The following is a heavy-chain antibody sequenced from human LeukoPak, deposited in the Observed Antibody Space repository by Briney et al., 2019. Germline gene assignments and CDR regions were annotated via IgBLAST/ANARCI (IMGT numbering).Heavy chain of an antibody. Sequence: QPGGSLRLSCAASGFTFSSYWMSWVRQAPGKGLEWVAVISYDGSNKYYADSVKGRFTISRDNSKNTLYLQMNSLRAEDTAVYYCARDYIWFGESNAFDYWGQGTLVTVSS. D-gene: IGHD3-10*01. CDR3: ARDYIWFGESNAFDY. CDR2: ISYDGSNK. CDR1: GFTFSSYW. V-gene: IGHV3-30*03. J-gene: IGHJ4*02.